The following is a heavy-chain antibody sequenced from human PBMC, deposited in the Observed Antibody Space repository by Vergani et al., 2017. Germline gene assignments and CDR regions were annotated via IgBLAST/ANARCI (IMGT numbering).Heavy chain of an antibody. J-gene: IGHJ4*02. V-gene: IGHV3-23*01. Sequence: EVQLLESGGGLVQPGGSLRLSCEASGFSFPGYAMSWVRQAPGKGLEWGSSVSGSSATPYYADSVKGRFIISRDNSKNTLHLQMSSLRADDTAVYYCTKGSRGYTGYVFDYWVQGRLATVSS. CDR3: TKGSRGYTGYVFDY. D-gene: IGHD5-12*01. CDR2: VSGSSATP. CDR1: GFSFPGYA.